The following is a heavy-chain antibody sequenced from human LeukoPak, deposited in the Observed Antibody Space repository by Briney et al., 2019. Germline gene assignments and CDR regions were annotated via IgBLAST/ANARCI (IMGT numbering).Heavy chain of an antibody. CDR1: GDSISISSYY. D-gene: IGHD6-13*01. CDR3: ERDYRIAAAGLDY. V-gene: IGHV4-39*07. J-gene: IGHJ4*02. Sequence: SETLSLTCTLSGDSISISSYYWGWIRQPPGKWLEWIGSIYYIGSTYYNPSLKSRVNISVHTPKNQFSLKLSSVTAAHRAVYYCERDYRIAAAGLDYWGKGTLVSVSS. CDR2: IYYIGST.